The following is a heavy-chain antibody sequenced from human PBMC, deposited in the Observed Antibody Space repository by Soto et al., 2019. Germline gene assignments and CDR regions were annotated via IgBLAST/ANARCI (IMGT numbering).Heavy chain of an antibody. Sequence: QITLKESGPTLVKPTQTLTLTCTFSGFSLTTRGVGVGWIRQPPGKALECLALIYWDDDKRYSPSLQSRLSITKDTSKDQGVRTMTNVDPVDTATYYCAHIPNYYQYGWCDPWGQGTLVSVSS. CDR2: IYWDDDK. CDR3: AHIPNYYQYGWCDP. V-gene: IGHV2-5*02. D-gene: IGHD3-16*01. J-gene: IGHJ5*02. CDR1: GFSLTTRGVG.